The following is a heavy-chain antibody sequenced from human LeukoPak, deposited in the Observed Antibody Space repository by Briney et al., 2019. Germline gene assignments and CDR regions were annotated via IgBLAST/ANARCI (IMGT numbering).Heavy chain of an antibody. V-gene: IGHV1-69*13. CDR3: ARDLGRYYDSSGYYDY. D-gene: IGHD3-22*01. J-gene: IGHJ4*02. CDR1: GGTFSSYA. CDR2: IIPIFGTA. Sequence: SVKVSCKASGGTFSSYAISWVRQAPGQGLEWMGGIIPIFGTANYAQKFQGRVTITADESTSTAYMELSSLKSEDTAVYYCARDLGRYYDSSGYYDYWGQGTLVTVSS.